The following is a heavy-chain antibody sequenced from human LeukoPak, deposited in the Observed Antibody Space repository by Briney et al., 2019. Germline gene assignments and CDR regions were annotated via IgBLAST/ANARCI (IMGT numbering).Heavy chain of an antibody. J-gene: IGHJ4*02. D-gene: IGHD6-19*01. CDR1: VGSVSSGTYY. CDR3: ASAPQASGWRQSYYLDY. Sequence: SETLSLICTVSVGSVSSGTYYLRWIRQPPGKGLERFGYIDYSGSTNYNPSLRSRVTISVDSSKNPSSLKLSSVIAADTAVYYCASAPQASGWRQSYYLDYLAQGTLLSV. CDR2: IDYSGST. V-gene: IGHV4-61*01.